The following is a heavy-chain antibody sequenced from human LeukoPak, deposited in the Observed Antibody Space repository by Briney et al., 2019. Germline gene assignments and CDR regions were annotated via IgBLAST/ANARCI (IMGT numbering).Heavy chain of an antibody. J-gene: IGHJ5*02. V-gene: IGHV1-2*02. Sequence: GASVTVSCKASGYTFTGYYMHWVRQAPGQGLEWMGWINPNSGGTNYAQKFQGRVTMTRDTSISTAYMELSRLRSDDTAVYYCARAIAAAAYWFDPWGQGTLVTVSS. CDR2: INPNSGGT. CDR3: ARAIAAAAYWFDP. D-gene: IGHD6-13*01. CDR1: GYTFTGYY.